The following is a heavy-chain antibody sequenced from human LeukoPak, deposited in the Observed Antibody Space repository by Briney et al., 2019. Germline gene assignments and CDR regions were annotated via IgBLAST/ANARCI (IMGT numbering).Heavy chain of an antibody. CDR3: ARMVDWVAFDI. D-gene: IGHD2-15*01. CDR2: INPNSGGT. Sequence: GASVTVSCTASGYTFTGYYMHWVRQAPGQGLAWMGWINPNSGGTNYAQKFQGRVTMTRDTSISTAYMELSRLRSDDTAVYYCARMVDWVAFDIWGQGTMVTVSS. CDR1: GYTFTGYY. V-gene: IGHV1-2*02. J-gene: IGHJ3*02.